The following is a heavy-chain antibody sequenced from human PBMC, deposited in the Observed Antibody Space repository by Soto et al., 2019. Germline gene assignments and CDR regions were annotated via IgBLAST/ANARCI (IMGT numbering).Heavy chain of an antibody. CDR2: IYHSGST. J-gene: IGHJ4*02. Sequence: PSQTLSLTCAVSGGSISSSNWWSWVRQPPGKGLEWIGEIYHSGSTNYNPSLKSRVTISRDTSNNQFSLKMTSVTAEDTAVYYCARSAGGSGWLGGQGTLVTVSS. D-gene: IGHD6-19*01. CDR3: ARSAGGSGWL. V-gene: IGHV4-4*02. CDR1: GGSISSSNW.